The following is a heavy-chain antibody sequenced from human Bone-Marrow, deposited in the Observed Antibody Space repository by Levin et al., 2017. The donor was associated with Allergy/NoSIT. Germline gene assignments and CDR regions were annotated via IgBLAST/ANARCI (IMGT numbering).Heavy chain of an antibody. Sequence: HAGGSLRLSCEASGITFSYYVFNWVRRAPGKGLEWVSAISVGAYNTHYADSVKGRFIISRDDSKNTLYLQMYSLRAEDTAVYYCARDVYSYSYNWGQGDLVTVSS. CDR2: ISVGAYNT. CDR3: ARDVYSYSYN. CDR1: GITFSYYV. V-gene: IGHV3-23*01. J-gene: IGHJ4*02. D-gene: IGHD3-10*01.